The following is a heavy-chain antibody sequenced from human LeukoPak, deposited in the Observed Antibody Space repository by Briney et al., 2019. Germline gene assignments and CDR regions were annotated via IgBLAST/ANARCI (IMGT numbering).Heavy chain of an antibody. J-gene: IGHJ4*02. CDR3: VKDLGRYRNNCFDY. CDR2: ISGSGGGT. Sequence: GGTLRLSCAASGFPFSSYAMSWVRQAPEKGLEWVSTISGSGGGTYYADSVKGRFTISRDDSKNTLYLQMNSLRAEDTAVYYCVKDLGRYRNNCFDYWGQGTLVTVSS. V-gene: IGHV3-23*01. D-gene: IGHD1-26*01. CDR1: GFPFSSYA.